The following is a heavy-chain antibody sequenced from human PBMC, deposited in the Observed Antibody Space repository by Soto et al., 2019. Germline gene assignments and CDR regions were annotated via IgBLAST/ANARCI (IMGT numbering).Heavy chain of an antibody. Sequence: SETLSLTCAVYGGSFSGYYWSWIRQPPGKGLEWIGEINHSGSTNYNPSLKSRVTISVDTSKNQFSLKLSSVTAADTAVYYCARRSTAARKYGMDVWGQGTTVTVSS. J-gene: IGHJ6*02. D-gene: IGHD2-15*01. CDR1: GGSFSGYY. CDR2: INHSGST. V-gene: IGHV4-34*01. CDR3: ARRSTAARKYGMDV.